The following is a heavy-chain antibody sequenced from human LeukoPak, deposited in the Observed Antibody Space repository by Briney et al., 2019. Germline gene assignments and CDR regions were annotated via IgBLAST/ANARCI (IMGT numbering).Heavy chain of an antibody. CDR2: IYYSGST. V-gene: IGHV4-61*01. CDR1: GGSISSGSYY. J-gene: IGHJ5*02. D-gene: IGHD3-10*01. Sequence: PSETLSLTCTVSGGSISSGSYYWSWIRQPPGKGLEWIGYIYYSGSTNYNPSLKSRVTISVDTSKNQFSLKLSSVTAADTAVYYCARGFWGELLSVWFDPWGQGTLVTVSS. CDR3: ARGFWGELLSVWFDP.